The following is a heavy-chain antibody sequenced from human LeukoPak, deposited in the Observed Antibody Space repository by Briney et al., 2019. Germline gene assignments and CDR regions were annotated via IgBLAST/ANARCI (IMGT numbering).Heavy chain of an antibody. CDR2: INHSGST. D-gene: IGHD3-22*01. V-gene: IGHV4-34*01. J-gene: IGHJ4*02. CDR3: ARASHDSSGTPFDY. Sequence: SETLSLTCAVYGGSFSGYYWSWIRQPPGKGLEWIGEINHSGSTNYNPSLKSRVTISVDTSKNQFSLKLSSVIAADTAVYYCARASHDSSGTPFDYWGQGTLVTVSS. CDR1: GGSFSGYY.